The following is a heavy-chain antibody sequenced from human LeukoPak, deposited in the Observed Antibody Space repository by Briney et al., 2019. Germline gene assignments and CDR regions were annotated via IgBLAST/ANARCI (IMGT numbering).Heavy chain of an antibody. CDR1: GGSISSSSYY. D-gene: IGHD3-22*01. CDR2: IYYSGST. CDR3: ARLDYYDSSGYFYGVFDI. J-gene: IGHJ3*02. Sequence: SETLSLTCTVSGGSISSSSYYWGWIRQPPGKGLEWIGSIYYSGSTYYNPSLKSRVTISADTSKNQFSLRLSSVTAADTAIYYCARLDYYDSSGYFYGVFDIWGQGTMVTVSS. V-gene: IGHV4-39*07.